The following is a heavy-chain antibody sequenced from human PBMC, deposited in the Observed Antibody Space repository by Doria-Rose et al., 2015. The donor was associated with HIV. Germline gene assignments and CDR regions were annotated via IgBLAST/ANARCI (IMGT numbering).Heavy chain of an antibody. V-gene: IGHV3-30*02. D-gene: IGHD3-10*01. J-gene: IGHJ3*02. CDR3: VKAFRRFITMIQGVPDAFDI. CDR2: IRYDGSNK. CDR1: GFTFSPYG. Sequence: QVQLVESGGGVVQPGGSLRLSCAASGFTFSPYGMHWVRQAPGKGLEWVAFIRYDGSNKYYPDSRKGRFTISRDNSKSTLYLQMNSLRTEDTAVYYCVKAFRRFITMIQGVPDAFDIWGQGTMVTVSS.